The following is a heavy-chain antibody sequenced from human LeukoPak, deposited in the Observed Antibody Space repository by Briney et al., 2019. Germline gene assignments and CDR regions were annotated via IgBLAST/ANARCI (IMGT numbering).Heavy chain of an antibody. Sequence: GGSLRLSCSVSGFTFGSYSMVWVRQAPGKGLEWVSSISSSSSYIYYADSVKGRFTISRDNAKNSLYLQMNSLRAEDTAVYYCARGGSSHLFDYWGQGTLVTVSS. J-gene: IGHJ4*02. V-gene: IGHV3-21*01. D-gene: IGHD6-6*01. CDR1: GFTFGSYS. CDR2: ISSSSSYI. CDR3: ARGGSSHLFDY.